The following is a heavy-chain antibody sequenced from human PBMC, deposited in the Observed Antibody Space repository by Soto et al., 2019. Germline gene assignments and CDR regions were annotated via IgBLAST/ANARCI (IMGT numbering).Heavy chain of an antibody. CDR1: GFSLSNARMG. J-gene: IGHJ2*01. D-gene: IGHD5-18*01. CDR2: IFSNDEK. CDR3: ARIRRGYSYGRPWDFDL. Sequence: QVTLKESGPVLVKPTETLTLTCTVSGFSLSNARMGVSWIRQPPGKALEWLAHIFSNDEKSYSTSLKSRLTLSKXXSXSXXVLTMTNMDPVDTATYYCARIRRGYSYGRPWDFDLWGRGTLVTVSS. V-gene: IGHV2-26*01.